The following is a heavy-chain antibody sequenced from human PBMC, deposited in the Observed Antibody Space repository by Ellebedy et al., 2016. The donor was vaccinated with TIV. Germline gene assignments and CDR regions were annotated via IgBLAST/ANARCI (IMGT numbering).Heavy chain of an antibody. Sequence: GESLKISCATSGFIFSNSGLNWVRQVPGKGLEWISYITGGSTAIYYADSVKGRFTISRDNAKYSLYLQMESLGAEDTAVYYCARRDWGSGKDAWGRGTLVIVSS. CDR1: GFIFSNSG. CDR2: ITGGSTAI. J-gene: IGHJ5*02. V-gene: IGHV3-48*04. D-gene: IGHD3-10*01. CDR3: ARRDWGSGKDA.